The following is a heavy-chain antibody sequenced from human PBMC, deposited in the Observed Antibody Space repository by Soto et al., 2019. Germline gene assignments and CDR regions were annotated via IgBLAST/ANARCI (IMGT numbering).Heavy chain of an antibody. V-gene: IGHV3-53*01. J-gene: IGHJ4*02. CDR2: IQSGGTT. Sequence: QLVESGGGSIHAGGSMRLSCVVSGFTVSNYDMAWVRRPPGKGLEWASIIQSGGTTYYPDSAQGRFIISRDNSRNTVYLQMSSLRVEDTGVYSCVRVLYGSGVVDFWGQGSLITVSS. D-gene: IGHD3-10*01. CDR3: VRVLYGSGVVDF. CDR1: GFTVSNYD.